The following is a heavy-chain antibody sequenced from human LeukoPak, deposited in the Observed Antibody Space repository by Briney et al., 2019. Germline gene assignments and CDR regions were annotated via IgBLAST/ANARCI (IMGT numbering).Heavy chain of an antibody. J-gene: IGHJ4*02. V-gene: IGHV4-39*01. CDR3: ARHDPRGEPARLGFFDY. D-gene: IGHD6-6*01. CDR1: GDSISSSSYY. Sequence: SETLSLTCTVSGDSISSSSYYWGWIRQPPGKGLEWIGSIYNSGSTYYNPSLKSRVTISVDTSKNQFSLNLYSVTAADAAVYYCARHDPRGEPARLGFFDYWGQGTLATVSS. CDR2: IYNSGST.